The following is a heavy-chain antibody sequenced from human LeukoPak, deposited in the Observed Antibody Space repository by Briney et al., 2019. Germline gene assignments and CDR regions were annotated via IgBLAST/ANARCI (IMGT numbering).Heavy chain of an antibody. CDR2: ISGGGGTT. CDR1: GFTFSSYA. CDR3: AKECSGGSCYSNSQYYYYGMDV. D-gene: IGHD2-15*01. J-gene: IGHJ6*02. V-gene: IGHV3-23*01. Sequence: GGSLRLSCAASGFTFSSYAMSWVRQAPGKGLEWVSAISGGGGTTYYADSVKGRFIISRDNSKSTLYLQMNSLRAEDTAVFYCAKECSGGSCYSNSQYYYYGMDVWGQGTTVTVSS.